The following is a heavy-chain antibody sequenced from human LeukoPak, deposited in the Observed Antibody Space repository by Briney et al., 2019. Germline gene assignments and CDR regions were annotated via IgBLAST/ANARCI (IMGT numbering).Heavy chain of an antibody. Sequence: GASVKVSCKASGGTFISYAISWVRQAPGQGLEWMGRIIPILGIANYAKKFQGRVTITSDKSTSTAYMELKSLRPEDTAAFYCVGIAADGTFTGAFDIWGQGTMVTVSS. CDR1: GGTFISYA. V-gene: IGHV1-69*04. CDR3: VGIAADGTFTGAFDI. CDR2: IIPILGIA. D-gene: IGHD6-13*01. J-gene: IGHJ3*02.